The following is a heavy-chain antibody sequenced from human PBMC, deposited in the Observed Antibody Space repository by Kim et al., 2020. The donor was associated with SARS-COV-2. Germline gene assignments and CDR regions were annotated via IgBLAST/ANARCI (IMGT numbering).Heavy chain of an antibody. Sequence: SETLSLTCTVSGGSISSYYWSWIRQPPGKGLEWIGYIYYSGSTNYNPSLKSRVTISVDTSKNQFSLKLSSVTAADTAVYYCARGISSWPDYWGQGTLVTVSS. CDR3: ARGISSWPDY. CDR1: GGSISSYY. CDR2: IYYSGST. J-gene: IGHJ4*02. V-gene: IGHV4-59*13. D-gene: IGHD6-13*01.